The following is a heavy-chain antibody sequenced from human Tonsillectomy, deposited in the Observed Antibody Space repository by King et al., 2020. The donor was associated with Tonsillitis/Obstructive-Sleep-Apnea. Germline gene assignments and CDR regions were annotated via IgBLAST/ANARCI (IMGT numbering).Heavy chain of an antibody. Sequence: VQLVQSGAAVKKPGESLRISCKGSGYTFISYWITWVRQMPGKGLEWMGKIDPSDSYTSYSPSFQGHVTISADKSISTAYLQWSSLKASDTAMYYCAIRYSSSWSNWGQGTLVTVSS. V-gene: IGHV5-10-1*01. D-gene: IGHD6-13*01. CDR2: IDPSDSYT. CDR3: AIRYSSSWSN. CDR1: GYTFISYW. J-gene: IGHJ4*02.